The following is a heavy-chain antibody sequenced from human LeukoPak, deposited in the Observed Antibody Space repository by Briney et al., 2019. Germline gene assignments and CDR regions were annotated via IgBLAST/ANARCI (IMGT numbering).Heavy chain of an antibody. Sequence: ALVKVSCKASGYTFTGYYMHWVRQAPGQGLEWMGWINPNSGGTNYAQKFQGRVTMTRDTSISTAYMELSRLRSDDTAVYYCATVHSSSWYEDYWGQGTLVTVSS. CDR2: INPNSGGT. J-gene: IGHJ4*02. V-gene: IGHV1-2*02. D-gene: IGHD6-13*01. CDR3: ATVHSSSWYEDY. CDR1: GYTFTGYY.